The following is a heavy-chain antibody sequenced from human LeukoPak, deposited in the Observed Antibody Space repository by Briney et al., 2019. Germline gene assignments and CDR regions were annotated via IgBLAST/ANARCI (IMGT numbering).Heavy chain of an antibody. J-gene: IGHJ4*02. CDR3: ARVDTVGTVNPFH. D-gene: IGHD5-12*01. CDR1: GYSFTGYY. CDR2: LRPDTGAT. Sequence: GASVKVSCKASGYSFTGYYMHWVRQAPGQGLEWMGWLRPDTGATNFAQNFLGRVTMTGDTSISTAYMELSRLRPDDTAVYYCARVDTVGTVNPFHWGQGTLVTVSS. V-gene: IGHV1-2*02.